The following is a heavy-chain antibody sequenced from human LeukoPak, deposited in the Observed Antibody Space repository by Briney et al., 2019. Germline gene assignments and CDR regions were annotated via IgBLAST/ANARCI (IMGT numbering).Heavy chain of an antibody. CDR3: ARDGGTGGPFDY. CDR2: IYTSGST. Sequence: SETLSLTCTVSGGSIGSGSYYWSWIRQPAGKGLEWIGRIYTSGSTNYNPSLKSRVTISVDTSKNQFSLKLSSVTAADTAVYYCARDGGTGGPFDYWGQGTLATVSS. J-gene: IGHJ4*02. V-gene: IGHV4-61*02. CDR1: GGSIGSGSYY. D-gene: IGHD3/OR15-3a*01.